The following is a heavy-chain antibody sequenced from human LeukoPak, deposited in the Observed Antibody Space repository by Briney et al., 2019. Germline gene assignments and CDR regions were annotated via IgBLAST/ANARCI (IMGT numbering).Heavy chain of an antibody. V-gene: IGHV3-21*04. CDR3: ARDQYSSSWYYPDYYYYYYMDV. Sequence: GGSLRLSCAASGFTFSSYSMNWVRQAPGKGLEWVSSISSSSSYIYCADSVKGRFTISRDNAKNSLYLQMNSLRAEDTAVYYCARDQYSSSWYYPDYYYYYYMDVWGKGTTVTISS. CDR2: ISSSSSYI. CDR1: GFTFSSYS. D-gene: IGHD6-13*01. J-gene: IGHJ6*03.